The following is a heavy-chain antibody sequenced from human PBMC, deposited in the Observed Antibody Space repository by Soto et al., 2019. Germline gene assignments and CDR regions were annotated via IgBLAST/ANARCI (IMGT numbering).Heavy chain of an antibody. CDR3: ARSSLFPYAFDI. CDR1: GFTFSSYS. V-gene: IGHV3-21*01. Sequence: PGGSLRLSCAASGFTFSSYSMNWVRQAPGKGLEWVSSISSSSSYIYYADSVKGRFTISRDNAKNSLYLQMSSLRAEDTAVYYCARSSLFPYAFDIWGQGTMVTVSS. J-gene: IGHJ3*02. D-gene: IGHD3-10*02. CDR2: ISSSSSYI.